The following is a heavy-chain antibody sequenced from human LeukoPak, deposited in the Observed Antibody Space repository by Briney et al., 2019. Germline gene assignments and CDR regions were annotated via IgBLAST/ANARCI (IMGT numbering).Heavy chain of an antibody. CDR1: GGAISSSSYY. CDR3: ARHYFVVPAATGYFDY. D-gene: IGHD2-2*01. J-gene: IGHJ4*02. Sequence: SETLSLTCTVSGGAISSSSYYWGWIRQPPGKGLEWIGSIYYSGSAYYNPSLKSRVTISVDTSKNQFSLKLSSVTAADTALYYYARHYFVVPAATGYFDYWGQGTLVTVSS. V-gene: IGHV4-39*01. CDR2: IYYSGSA.